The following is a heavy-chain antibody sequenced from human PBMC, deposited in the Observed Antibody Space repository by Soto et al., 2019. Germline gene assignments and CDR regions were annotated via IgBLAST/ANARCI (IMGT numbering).Heavy chain of an antibody. CDR3: ARLNYYDSNGTIDH. J-gene: IGHJ4*02. CDR2: IYYSGIT. CDR1: GGSISSYY. V-gene: IGHV4-59*01. D-gene: IGHD3-22*01. Sequence: SETLSLTGTVSGGSISSYYCSWIRQPPGKGLEWIGYIYYSGITNYNPSLKSRVTISVDTSKNQFSLKLSSVTAADTAMYYCARLNYYDSNGTIDHLGQGTLVTFSS.